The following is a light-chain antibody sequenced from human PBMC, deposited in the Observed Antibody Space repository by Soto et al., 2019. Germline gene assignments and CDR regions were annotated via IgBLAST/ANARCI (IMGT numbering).Light chain of an antibody. J-gene: IGLJ1*01. CDR1: SSDVGGYNY. V-gene: IGLV2-14*01. CDR3: CSYTTSNTRQIV. CDR2: DVS. Sequence: QPASVSGSPGQSITISCTGTSSDVGGYNYVSWYQQHPGKAPKFMIYDVSNRPSGVSNRFSGSKSGNTASLTISGLQAEDEADYYCCSYTTSNTRQIVFGTGTKVTVL.